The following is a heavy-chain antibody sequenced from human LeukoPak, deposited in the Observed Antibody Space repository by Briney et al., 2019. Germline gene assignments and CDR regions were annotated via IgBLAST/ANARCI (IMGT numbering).Heavy chain of an antibody. CDR1: GGSISSYY. V-gene: IGHV4-59*08. Sequence: SETLSLTCTVSGGSISSYYWSWIRQPPGKGLEWIGYIYYSGSTNYNPSLKSRVTISVDTSKNQFSLKLSSVTAADTAVYYCARGISYYYGSGALGMDVWGQGTTVTVSS. J-gene: IGHJ6*02. CDR3: ARGISYYYGSGALGMDV. D-gene: IGHD3-10*01. CDR2: IYYSGST.